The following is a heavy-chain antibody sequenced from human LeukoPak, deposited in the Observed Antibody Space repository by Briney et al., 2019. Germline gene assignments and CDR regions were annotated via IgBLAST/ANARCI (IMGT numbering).Heavy chain of an antibody. J-gene: IGHJ5*01. CDR2: ISGIGTYT. D-gene: IGHD3-22*01. CDR3: AKSVLRSNHYDISGFCYNYFDS. Sequence: PGVSQRLSCAASGFTYSSHGMNWVRQAPGKGLEWVSGISGIGTYTYYADSVKARFTISRDNSQKTLFLQMNSLRAEDTAVYYCAKSVLRSNHYDISGFCYNYFDSWGQGALVTVSA. CDR1: GFTYSSHG. V-gene: IGHV3-23*01.